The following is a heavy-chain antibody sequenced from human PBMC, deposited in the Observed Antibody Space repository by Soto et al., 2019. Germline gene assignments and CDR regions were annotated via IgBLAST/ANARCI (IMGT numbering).Heavy chain of an antibody. CDR2: ISSNGGGT. J-gene: IGHJ4*02. Sequence: GGSLRLSCSVSGFTFSNYAMHWVRQAPGKGLEYVSAISSNGGGTYYADTVNGRFTISRDNSKNTLYLQMSSLRVEDTAMYYCARSQHSSSLPVFDYWGQGTLITVSS. D-gene: IGHD6-13*01. CDR3: ARSQHSSSLPVFDY. V-gene: IGHV3-64D*06. CDR1: GFTFSNYA.